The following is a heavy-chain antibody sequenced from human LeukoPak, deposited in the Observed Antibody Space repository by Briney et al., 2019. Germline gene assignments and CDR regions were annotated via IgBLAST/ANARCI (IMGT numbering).Heavy chain of an antibody. V-gene: IGHV3-23*01. J-gene: IGHJ4*02. CDR3: ADPMSSGYYKYYFDC. Sequence: GGSLRLSCAASGFTFSNYAMSWVRQAPGKGLEWVSVISGVGGTTYYADSVKGRFTISRDNSKNTLYLQMNSLRAEDTAVYSCADPMSSGYYKYYFDCWGQGTLVTVSS. D-gene: IGHD3-22*01. CDR2: ISGVGGTT. CDR1: GFTFSNYA.